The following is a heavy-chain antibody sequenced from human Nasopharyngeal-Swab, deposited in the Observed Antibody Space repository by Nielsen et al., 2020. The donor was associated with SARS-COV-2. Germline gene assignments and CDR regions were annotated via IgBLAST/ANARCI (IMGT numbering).Heavy chain of an antibody. CDR3: VRDRLGYCSGGSCTNWYFDL. Sequence: GESLKISCAASGFTFRNFGMHWVRPAPGKGLEWVADNWYDGSNQYYADSGKGRFTVSRDQSKNTLYLQMNSLKAEDTAVYFCVRDRLGYCSGGSCTNWYFDLWGRGTLLTVSS. J-gene: IGHJ2*01. CDR1: GFTFRNFG. V-gene: IGHV3-33*01. D-gene: IGHD2-15*01. CDR2: NWYDGSNQ.